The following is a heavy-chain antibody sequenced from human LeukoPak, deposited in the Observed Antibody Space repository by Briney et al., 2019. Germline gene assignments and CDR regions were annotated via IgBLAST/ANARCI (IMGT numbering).Heavy chain of an antibody. D-gene: IGHD2-2*01. J-gene: IGHJ4*02. V-gene: IGHV1-18*01. Sequence: ASVKVSCKASGYTFTSYGISWVRQAPGQGLEWMGWISAYNGNTNYAQKLRGRVTMTTDTSTSTAYMELRSLRSDDTAVYYCARVPVLGFCSSTSCFGYWGQGTLVTVSS. CDR2: ISAYNGNT. CDR1: GYTFTSYG. CDR3: ARVPVLGFCSSTSCFGY.